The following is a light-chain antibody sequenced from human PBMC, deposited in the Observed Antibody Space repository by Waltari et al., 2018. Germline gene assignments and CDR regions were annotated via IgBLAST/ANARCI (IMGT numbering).Light chain of an antibody. CDR1: SSDVGGPHS. V-gene: IGLV2-14*03. CDR3: SSYTSSSTRV. CDR2: DVS. Sequence: STLPQPASASGSPGQSIPIPCPGPSSDVGGPHSVPWYQQHPGKAPKLVIYDVSSRPSGVSNRFSGSKSGNTASLTIYGLQAEDEADYYCSSYTSSSTRVFGTGTRVTVL. J-gene: IGLJ1*01.